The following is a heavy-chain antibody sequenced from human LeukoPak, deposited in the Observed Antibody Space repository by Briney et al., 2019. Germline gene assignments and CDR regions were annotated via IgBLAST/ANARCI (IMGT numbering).Heavy chain of an antibody. J-gene: IGHJ4*02. CDR3: ARDNPTWGY. CDR2: IKQDGSEK. Sequence: GGSLRLSCAASGFTFSNYRMSWVRQAPGKGLEWVASIKQDGSEKDYVDSVKGRFTISRDNAKNSLYLQMNSLRVEDTAVYYCARDNPTWGYWGQGTLVIVSS. D-gene: IGHD3-16*01. CDR1: GFTFSNYR. V-gene: IGHV3-7*01.